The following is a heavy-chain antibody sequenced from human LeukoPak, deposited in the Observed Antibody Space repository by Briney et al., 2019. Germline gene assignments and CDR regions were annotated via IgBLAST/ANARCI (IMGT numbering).Heavy chain of an antibody. Sequence: PGRSLRLSCAASGFTFSSYGMHWVRQAPGKGLEWVAVIWYDGSNKYYADAVKGRFTISGDNAKNTLYLQMSILGAEDTAVYYCARGPSYSYGPGSLYYFDYWAREPWSPSPQ. V-gene: IGHV3-33*01. CDR3: ARGPSYSYGPGSLYYFDY. D-gene: IGHD3-10*01. CDR1: GFTFSSYG. CDR2: IWYDGSNK. J-gene: IGHJ4*02.